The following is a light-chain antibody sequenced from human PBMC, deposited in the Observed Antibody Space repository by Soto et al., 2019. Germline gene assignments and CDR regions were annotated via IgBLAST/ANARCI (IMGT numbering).Light chain of an antibody. CDR1: SSDAGGYNY. CDR2: EVT. Sequence: QSALTQPASVSGSPGQSITISCTGTSSDAGGYNYVSWYQQHPGKAPKLMIYEVTNRPSGISDRFSASKSGNTASLTISGLQAEDEADYYCNSYTTSSTLVFGGGTKLTVL. V-gene: IGLV2-14*01. J-gene: IGLJ2*01. CDR3: NSYTTSSTLV.